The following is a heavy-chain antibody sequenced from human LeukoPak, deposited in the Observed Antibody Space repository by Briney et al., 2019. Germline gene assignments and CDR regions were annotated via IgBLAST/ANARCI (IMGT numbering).Heavy chain of an antibody. CDR3: AKDGGRYSYVNYYFQY. D-gene: IGHD5-18*01. CDR1: GFTFANCA. Sequence: GGSLRLSCAASGFTFANCAMSWVRQAPGKGLEWVSTVSYSGANTYYADSVKGRFTISRDTSENTLYLQMNSLRAEDTAIHYCAKDGGRYSYVNYYFQYWGQGTLVTVSS. J-gene: IGHJ4*02. CDR2: VSYSGANT. V-gene: IGHV3-23*01.